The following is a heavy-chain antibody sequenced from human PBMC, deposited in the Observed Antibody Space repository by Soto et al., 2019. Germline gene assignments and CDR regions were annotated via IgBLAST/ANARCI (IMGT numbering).Heavy chain of an antibody. CDR1: GLTFSNAL. D-gene: IGHD3-16*01. CDR2: IKSIPDGGTA. V-gene: IGHV3-15*07. J-gene: IGHJ4*02. Sequence: PGGLMRLSCTASGLTFSNALRNWVRQAPGKGPEWVGRIKSIPDGGTADYAAPLKGRFTISRDDSRDTLFLQMNSLKTEDTAVYYCTTDTVCDYWGQGALVTSPQ. CDR3: TTDTVCDY.